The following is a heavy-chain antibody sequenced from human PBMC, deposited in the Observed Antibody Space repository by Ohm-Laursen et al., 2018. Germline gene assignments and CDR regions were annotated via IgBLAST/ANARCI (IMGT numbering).Heavy chain of an antibody. D-gene: IGHD3-22*01. CDR1: GFTFSTYT. J-gene: IGHJ3*02. CDR2: ISSSSSYI. CDR3: ARVGDYYDSSGYYSNAFDI. Sequence: SLRLSCAASGFTFSTYTMNWVRQAPGKGLEWVSSISSSSSYIYYADSVKGRFTISRDNAKNSVYLQMNSLRAEDTAVYHCARVGDYYDSSGYYSNAFDIWGQGTMVTVSS. V-gene: IGHV3-21*01.